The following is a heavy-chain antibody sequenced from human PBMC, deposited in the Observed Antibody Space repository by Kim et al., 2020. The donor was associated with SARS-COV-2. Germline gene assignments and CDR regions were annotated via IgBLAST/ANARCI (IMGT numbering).Heavy chain of an antibody. D-gene: IGHD3-10*01. CDR3: ARDRITMVRGVTGRSFDP. Sequence: GGSLRLSCAASGFTFSSYSMNWVRQAPGKGLEWVSSISSSSSYIYYADSVKGRFTISRDNAKNSLYLQMNSLRAEDTAVYYCARDRITMVRGVTGRSFDPWGQGTLVTVSS. J-gene: IGHJ5*02. CDR2: ISSSSSYI. CDR1: GFTFSSYS. V-gene: IGHV3-21*01.